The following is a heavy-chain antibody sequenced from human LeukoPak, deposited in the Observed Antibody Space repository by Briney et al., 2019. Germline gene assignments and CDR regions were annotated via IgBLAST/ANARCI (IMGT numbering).Heavy chain of an antibody. J-gene: IGHJ4*02. D-gene: IGHD2-2*01. CDR3: ARREPTGCSGTSCFAGPVGN. V-gene: IGHV3-21*01. Sequence: TGGSLRLSCAASGFTFSSYSMNWVRQAPGKGLEWVSSISGTGDYIYYADSVKGRFTISRDNGKNSPFLQMNSLRVEDTAVYYCARREPTGCSGTSCFAGPVGNWGQGTLVTVSS. CDR2: ISGTGDYI. CDR1: GFTFSSYS.